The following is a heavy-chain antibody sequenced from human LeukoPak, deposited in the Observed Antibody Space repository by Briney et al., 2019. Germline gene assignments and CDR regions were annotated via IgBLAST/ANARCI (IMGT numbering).Heavy chain of an antibody. Sequence: SETLSLSRALSGGSSFGYYWSWVPQPPGKGLEWIGEINHSGSTNYNPSLKSRVTISVDTTKNKFSLKLSSVTAAGTAVYYCARLGGYYDSTPGDYWGQGTLVTVSS. D-gene: IGHD3-22*01. CDR3: ARLGGYYDSTPGDY. CDR1: GGSSFGYY. CDR2: INHSGST. V-gene: IGHV4-34*01. J-gene: IGHJ4*02.